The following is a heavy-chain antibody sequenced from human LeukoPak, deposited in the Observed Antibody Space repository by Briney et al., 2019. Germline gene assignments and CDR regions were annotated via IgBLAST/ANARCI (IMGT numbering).Heavy chain of an antibody. J-gene: IGHJ4*02. CDR3: ARDSGDSSGYYPGY. V-gene: IGHV3-33*01. Sequence: GGSLGLSCATSGFAFSTQGMHWVRQAPGKGLEWVAAIWHDGNNKYYVDSVKGRFTISRDNSKNTVYLQMNSLRVEDTAVYYCARDSGDSSGYYPGYWGQGTLVTVSS. CDR1: GFAFSTQG. CDR2: IWHDGNNK. D-gene: IGHD3-22*01.